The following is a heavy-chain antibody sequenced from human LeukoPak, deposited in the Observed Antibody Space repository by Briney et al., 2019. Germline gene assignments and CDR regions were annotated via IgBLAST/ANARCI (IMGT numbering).Heavy chain of an antibody. CDR1: GFTFSDYT. J-gene: IGHJ3*02. Sequence: GGSLRLSCPASGFTFSDYTMQWLRQAPGKGLEWVAVIWHDGTYISYGDSVRGRFTISRDNSKNTLYLQMNSLRAEGTAVYYCAREGPTTAVGSGAPDIWGLGTMVTVSS. V-gene: IGHV3-33*01. D-gene: IGHD6-13*01. CDR2: IWHDGTYI. CDR3: AREGPTTAVGSGAPDI.